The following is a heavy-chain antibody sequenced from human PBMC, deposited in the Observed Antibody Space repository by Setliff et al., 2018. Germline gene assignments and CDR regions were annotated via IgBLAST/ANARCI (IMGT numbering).Heavy chain of an antibody. V-gene: IGHV3-30*04. CDR2: ILYDGSNE. D-gene: IGHD2-15*01. J-gene: IGHJ4*02. CDR1: GFTFSHYP. CDR3: ARTCGGSGCYAGLES. Sequence: GGSLRLSCEASGFTFSHYPMHWVRQAPGKGLEWVAVILYDGSNEYYADSVKGRFTISRDNSKDTLYLQMNSLRPEDTAVYYCARTCGGSGCYAGLESWGQGTPVTVSS.